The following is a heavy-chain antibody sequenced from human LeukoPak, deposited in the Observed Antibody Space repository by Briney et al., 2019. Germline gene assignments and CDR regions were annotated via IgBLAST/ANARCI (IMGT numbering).Heavy chain of an antibody. V-gene: IGHV3-30*18. CDR2: ISYDGSNG. CDR1: GFTFISYG. J-gene: IGHJ4*02. Sequence: GGSLRLSCAVSGFTFISYGMHWVRQAPGKGLEWVAVISYDGSNGSYADSVRGRFTISRDNSKKTLYLQMNSLRAEGMAVYYCAKGPAASRLKNYYFDYWGQGTLVTVS. D-gene: IGHD2-8*01. CDR3: AKGPAASRLKNYYFDY.